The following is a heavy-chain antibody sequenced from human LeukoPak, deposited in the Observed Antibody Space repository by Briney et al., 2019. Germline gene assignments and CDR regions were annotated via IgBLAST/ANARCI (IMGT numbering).Heavy chain of an antibody. V-gene: IGHV4-39*07. CDR3: ARGLADWYFDL. Sequence: SETLSLTCTVSGGSISSSSYYWGWIRQPPGKGLEWIGSIYYSGSTYYNPPLKSRVTISVDTSKNQFSLKLSSVTAADTAVYYCARGLADWYFDLWGRGTLVTVSS. J-gene: IGHJ2*01. CDR2: IYYSGST. D-gene: IGHD3-3*02. CDR1: GGSISSSSYY.